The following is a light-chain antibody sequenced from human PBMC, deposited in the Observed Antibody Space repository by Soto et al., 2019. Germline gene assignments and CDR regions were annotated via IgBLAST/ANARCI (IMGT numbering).Light chain of an antibody. CDR1: QSVSNNY. Sequence: EIVLTQSPGTLSLSPGERATLSYRASQSVSNNYLAWYQQKPGQAPRLLIYGASNRATGIPDRFSGSGSGTDLTLTSSKLEPEDFAVYYCQLYGSSGTFGQGTKVEIK. J-gene: IGKJ1*01. CDR2: GAS. V-gene: IGKV3-20*01. CDR3: QLYGSSGT.